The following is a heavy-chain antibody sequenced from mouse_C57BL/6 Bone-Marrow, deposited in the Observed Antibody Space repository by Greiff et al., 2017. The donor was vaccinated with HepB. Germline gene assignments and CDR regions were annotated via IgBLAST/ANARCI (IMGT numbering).Heavy chain of an antibody. CDR1: GYAFTNYL. D-gene: IGHD3-1*01. CDR3: ARVGYVPHYFDY. V-gene: IGHV1-54*01. Sequence: QVQLQQSGAELVRPGTSVKVSCKASGYAFTNYLIEWVKQRPGQGLEWIGVINPGSGGTNYNEKFKGKATLTADKSSSTAYMQLSSLTSEDSAVYFCARVGYVPHYFDYWGQGTTLTVSS. CDR2: INPGSGGT. J-gene: IGHJ2*01.